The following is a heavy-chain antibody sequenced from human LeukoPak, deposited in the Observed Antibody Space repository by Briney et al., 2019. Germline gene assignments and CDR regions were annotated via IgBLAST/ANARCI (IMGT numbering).Heavy chain of an antibody. V-gene: IGHV4-4*07. CDR1: GGSIGPYY. CDR3: ARTHYYGSGSYYNGVWFDP. CDR2: IYTSGTA. D-gene: IGHD3-10*01. J-gene: IGHJ5*02. Sequence: SETLSLTCIVSGGSIGPYYWSWIRQAAGKGPEWIGRIYTSGTADYDPALKGRVFLSVDTAKNQFSLKVTSVTAADTAVYYCARTHYYGSGSYYNGVWFDPWGQGTLVTVSS.